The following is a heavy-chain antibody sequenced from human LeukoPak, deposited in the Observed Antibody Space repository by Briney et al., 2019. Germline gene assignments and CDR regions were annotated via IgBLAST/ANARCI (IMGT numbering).Heavy chain of an antibody. CDR1: GGTFSSYA. V-gene: IGHV1-69*13. CDR2: IIPIFGTA. CDR3: ARTRFPYYRLSVADYYHMDV. D-gene: IGHD3-10*01. Sequence: VKVSCKASGGTFSSYAISWVRQAPGQGLEWMGGIIPIFGTANYAQKFQGRVTITADKSTSTAYMELSSLRSEDTAVYYCARTRFPYYRLSVADYYHMDVWGKGTTVTVSS. J-gene: IGHJ6*03.